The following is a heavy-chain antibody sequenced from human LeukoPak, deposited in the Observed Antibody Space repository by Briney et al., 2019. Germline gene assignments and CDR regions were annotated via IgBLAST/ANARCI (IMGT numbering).Heavy chain of an antibody. D-gene: IGHD1-26*01. J-gene: IGHJ4*02. V-gene: IGHV1-46*01. CDR2: INPSDAGT. Sequence: GASVKVSCKTSGYTFTTYRIHWVRQAPGQGLEWVGLINPSDAGTLYAQKFQGRVTMTRDTSTSTVYMELSSLRSEDTALYFCARALYRRENDFWGRGTLVTVSS. CDR1: GYTFTTYR. CDR3: ARALYRRENDF.